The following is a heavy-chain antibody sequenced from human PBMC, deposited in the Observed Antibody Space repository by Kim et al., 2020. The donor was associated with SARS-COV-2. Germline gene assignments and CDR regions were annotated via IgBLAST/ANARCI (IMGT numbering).Heavy chain of an antibody. CDR2: INPNSGGT. CDR3: ARGGGAAAVYGMDV. CDR1: GYTFTGYY. D-gene: IGHD6-13*01. V-gene: IGHV1-2*04. Sequence: ASVKVSCKASGYTFTGYYMHWVRQAPGQGLEWMGWINPNSGGTNYEQKFQGWVTMTRDTSISTAYMELSRLRSDDTAVYYCARGGGAAAVYGMDVWAKGPRSPSP. J-gene: IGHJ6*02.